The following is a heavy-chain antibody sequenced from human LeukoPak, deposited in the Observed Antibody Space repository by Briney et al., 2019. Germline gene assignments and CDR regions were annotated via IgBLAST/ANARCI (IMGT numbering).Heavy chain of an antibody. Sequence: KASETLSLTCTVSGGSISSSYWSWIRQPPGKGLEWIGYIYYSGSTNYNPSLKSRVTISVDTSKNQFSLKLSSVTAADTAVYYCARKIRIAEFLGVYYYYYMDVWGKGTTVTVSS. V-gene: IGHV4-59*01. CDR1: GGSISSSY. J-gene: IGHJ6*03. CDR3: ARKIRIAEFLGVYYYYYMDV. D-gene: IGHD6-13*01. CDR2: IYYSGST.